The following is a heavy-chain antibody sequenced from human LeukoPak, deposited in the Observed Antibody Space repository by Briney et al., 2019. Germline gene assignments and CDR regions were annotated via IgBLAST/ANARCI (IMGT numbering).Heavy chain of an antibody. V-gene: IGHV1-46*01. CDR2: INPGGGST. J-gene: IGHJ5*02. D-gene: IGHD6-13*01. Sequence: ASVKVSCKASGYTFTSYYMHWVRQAPGQGLEWMGIINPGGGSTSYAQKFQGRVTMTRDTSTSTVYIELSSLRSEDTAVYYCARDRFRNDIAAAVTHKNWFDPWGQGTLVTVSS. CDR3: ARDRFRNDIAAAVTHKNWFDP. CDR1: GYTFTSYY.